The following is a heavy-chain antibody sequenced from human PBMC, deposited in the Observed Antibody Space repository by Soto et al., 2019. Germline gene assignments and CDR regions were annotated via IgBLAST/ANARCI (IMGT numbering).Heavy chain of an antibody. D-gene: IGHD3-22*01. V-gene: IGHV5-51*03. CDR2: IYPGDSDT. Sequence: EVQLVQSGAEVKKPGESLKISCKGSGYSFTNYWIGWVRQMPGRGLEWMGIIYPGDSDTRYSPSFQGQVTVSADKSTSTAYLHWSRLKASDTAMYYCARNRLYDSGPDYWGQGNLVTVSS. CDR3: ARNRLYDSGPDY. J-gene: IGHJ4*02. CDR1: GYSFTNYW.